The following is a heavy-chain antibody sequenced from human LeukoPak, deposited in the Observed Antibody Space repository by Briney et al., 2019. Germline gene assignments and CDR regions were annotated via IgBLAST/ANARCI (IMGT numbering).Heavy chain of an antibody. Sequence: GGSLRLSCAASGFNFSSYSLNWVRQAPGKGLEWVSYISSSTRRIYYADSVKGRFTISRDNSKNTLYLQMNSLRPEDTAVYYCAKDRSSSGWYYFDYWGQGTLVTVSS. CDR2: ISSSTRRI. D-gene: IGHD6-19*01. CDR3: AKDRSSSGWYYFDY. J-gene: IGHJ4*02. CDR1: GFNFSSYS. V-gene: IGHV3-48*01.